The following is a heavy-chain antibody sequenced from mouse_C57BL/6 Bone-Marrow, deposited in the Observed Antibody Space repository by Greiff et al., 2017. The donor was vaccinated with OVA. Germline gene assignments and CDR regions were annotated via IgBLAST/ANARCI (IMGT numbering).Heavy chain of an antibody. J-gene: IGHJ1*03. D-gene: IGHD1-1*01. CDR2: ISSGGSYT. Sequence: EVKVVESGGDLVKPGGSLKLSCAASGFTFSSYGMSWVRQTPDKRLEWVATISSGGSYTYYPDSVKGRFTISRDNAKNTLYLQMSSLKSEDTAMYYCARGATVVARYFDVWGTGTTVTVSS. CDR1: GFTFSSYG. CDR3: ARGATVVARYFDV. V-gene: IGHV5-6*01.